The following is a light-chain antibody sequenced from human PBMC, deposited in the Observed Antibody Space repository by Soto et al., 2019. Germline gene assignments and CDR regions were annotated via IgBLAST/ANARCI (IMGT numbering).Light chain of an antibody. J-gene: IGKJ1*01. CDR2: DAS. CDR3: QQYNSYSPWT. CDR1: QSISSM. Sequence: DIQMTQYPSTMSASVGDRVTITCRASQSISSMLAWYHQKPGKAPKLLIYDASSLESGVPSRFSGSGSGTEFTLTISSLQPDDFATYYCQQYNSYSPWTFGQGTKVDIK. V-gene: IGKV1-5*01.